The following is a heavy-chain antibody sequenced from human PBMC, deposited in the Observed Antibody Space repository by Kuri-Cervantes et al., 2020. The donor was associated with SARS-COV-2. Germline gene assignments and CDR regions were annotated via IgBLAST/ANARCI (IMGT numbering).Heavy chain of an antibody. D-gene: IGHD4-23*01. CDR1: GYSFKTYG. CDR2: INPYNDNT. J-gene: IGHJ4*01. CDR3: ARSHTLYGGNSSPWDY. Sequence: ASVKVSCKTSGYSFKTYGIIWVRQAPGRGLEWLGYINPYNDNTNYAQIIQGRVTLTTDTSTDTVYMELRSLKSFDTAVYFCARSHTLYGGNSSPWDYWGQGTLVTVSP. V-gene: IGHV1-18*01.